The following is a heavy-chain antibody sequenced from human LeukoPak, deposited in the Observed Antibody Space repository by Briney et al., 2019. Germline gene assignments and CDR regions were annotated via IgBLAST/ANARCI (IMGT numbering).Heavy chain of an antibody. CDR2: ISAYNGNT. V-gene: IGHV1-18*01. Sequence: GASVKVSCKASGYTFTNFGISWVRQAPGQGLEWMGWISAYNGNTNYAQEFQGRVTMTTDASTSTAYLELRGLRSDDTAVYYCARGGGLVPGTWFDPWGQGTLVTVSS. CDR3: ARGGGLVPGTWFDP. J-gene: IGHJ5*02. CDR1: GYTFTNFG. D-gene: IGHD6-19*01.